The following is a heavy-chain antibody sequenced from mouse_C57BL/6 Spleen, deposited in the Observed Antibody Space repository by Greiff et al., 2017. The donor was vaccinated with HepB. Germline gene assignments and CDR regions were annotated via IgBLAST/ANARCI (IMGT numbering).Heavy chain of an antibody. CDR1: GYAFSSSW. D-gene: IGHD1-1*01. J-gene: IGHJ2*01. V-gene: IGHV1-82*01. CDR3: ARRDYGSSYDYFDY. Sequence: QVQLQQSGPELVKPGASVKISCKDSGYAFSSSWMNWVKPRPGKGLEWIGRIYPGDGDTNYNGKFKGKATLTADKSSSTAYMQLSSLTSEDSAVYFCARRDYGSSYDYFDYWGQGTTLTVSS. CDR2: IYPGDGDT.